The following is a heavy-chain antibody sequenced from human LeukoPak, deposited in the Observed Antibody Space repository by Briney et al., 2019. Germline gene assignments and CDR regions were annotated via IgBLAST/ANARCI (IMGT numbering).Heavy chain of an antibody. CDR2: IYHSGST. D-gene: IGHD4-17*01. CDR1: GGSISSYY. J-gene: IGHJ6*02. CDR3: ARRSDYGDYVSKYYYGMDV. Sequence: SETLSLTCTVSGGSISSYYWSWIRQPPGKGLEWIGEIYHSGSTNYNPSLKSRVTISVDKSKNQFSLKLSSVTAADTAVYYCARRSDYGDYVSKYYYGMDVWGQGTTVTVSS. V-gene: IGHV4-59*12.